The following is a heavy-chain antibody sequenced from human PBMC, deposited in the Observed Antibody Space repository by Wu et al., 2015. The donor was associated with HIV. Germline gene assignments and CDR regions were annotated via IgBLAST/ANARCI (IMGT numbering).Heavy chain of an antibody. CDR3: ARGSYCSDGNCYPASHWFDP. J-gene: IGHJ5*02. V-gene: IGHV4-34*01. D-gene: IGHD2-15*01. CDR2: IDHSGST. Sequence: QVQLQQWGAGLLKPSETLSLSCAVSGESLSDYYWTWIRQPPGKGLEWIGQIDHSGSTSYNPSLKSRLTMSVDTSKNQFSLKLTSVTAADTAVYYCARGSYCSDGNCYPASHWFDPWGQGALVTVSS. CDR1: GESLSDYY.